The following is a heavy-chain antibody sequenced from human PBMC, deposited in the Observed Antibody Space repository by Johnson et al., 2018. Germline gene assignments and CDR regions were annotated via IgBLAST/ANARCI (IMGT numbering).Heavy chain of an antibody. CDR2: ISYDGSKK. Sequence: QVQLVQSGGGVVQPGRSLRLSCAASGFTFSAYAMHWVRQAPGKGLEWVAVISYDGSKKYYADSVKGRFTISRDNSKNTLFLQMNSLRTEDTAVYYCASLNFWSGYRRGFDIWGQGTMVTVSS. V-gene: IGHV3-30-3*01. D-gene: IGHD3-3*01. CDR3: ASLNFWSGYRRGFDI. J-gene: IGHJ3*02. CDR1: GFTFSAYA.